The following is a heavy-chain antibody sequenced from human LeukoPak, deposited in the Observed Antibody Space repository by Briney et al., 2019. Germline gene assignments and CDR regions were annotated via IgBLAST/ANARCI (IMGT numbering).Heavy chain of an antibody. J-gene: IGHJ4*02. D-gene: IGHD3-3*01. CDR3: ARTSTSGYYTDY. V-gene: IGHV1-2*02. CDR2: INPNSGGT. CDR1: GYTFTSYD. Sequence: GASVKVSCKASGYTFTSYDINWVRQATGQGLEWMGWINPNSGGTNYAQKFQGRVTMTRDTSTSTAYMELSRLRSDDTAVYYCARTSTSGYYTDYWGQGTLVTVSS.